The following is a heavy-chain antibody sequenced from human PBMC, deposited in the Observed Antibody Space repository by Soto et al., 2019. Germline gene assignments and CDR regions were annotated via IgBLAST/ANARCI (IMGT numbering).Heavy chain of an antibody. V-gene: IGHV4-30-4*01. D-gene: IGHD6-25*01. CDR1: GGSISSGDYY. CDR2: IHYGGST. J-gene: IGHJ4*02. Sequence: QVQLQESGPGLVKPSQTLSLTCTVSGGSISSGDYYWSWIRQPPGKGLEWIGYIHYGGSTYYNPSLKGRVTMSVDTSKNPFSLKLSSVTAADTAVYYCARRCGSVPELYFDFWVQGTLVTVSS. CDR3: ARRCGSVPELYFDF.